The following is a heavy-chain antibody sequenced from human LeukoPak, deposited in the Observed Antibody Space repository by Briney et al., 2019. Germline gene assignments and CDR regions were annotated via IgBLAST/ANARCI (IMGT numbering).Heavy chain of an antibody. CDR2: INAGNGNT. CDR3: ASLKAAADEWWAFDI. V-gene: IGHV1-3*01. CDR1: GYTFTSYA. J-gene: IGHJ3*02. D-gene: IGHD6-13*01. Sequence: ASVKVSCKASGYTFTSYAMHWARQAPGQRLEWMGWINAGNGNTKYSQKFQGRVTITKDTSASTAYMELSSLRSEDTAVYYCASLKAAADEWWAFDIWGQGTMVTVSS.